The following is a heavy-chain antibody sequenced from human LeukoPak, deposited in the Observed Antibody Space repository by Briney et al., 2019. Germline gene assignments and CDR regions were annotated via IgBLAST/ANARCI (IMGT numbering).Heavy chain of an antibody. CDR2: IKSKTDGGTT. D-gene: IGHD3-9*01. CDR1: GFTFSNAW. V-gene: IGHV3-15*01. CDR3: TTEMAGYFDWLSLRNDY. Sequence: GGSLRLSCAASGFTFSNAWMSWVRQAPGKRLEWVGRIKSKTDGGTTDYAAPVKGRFTISRDDSKNTLYLQMNSLKTEDTAVYYCTTEMAGYFDWLSLRNDYWGQGTLVTVSS. J-gene: IGHJ4*02.